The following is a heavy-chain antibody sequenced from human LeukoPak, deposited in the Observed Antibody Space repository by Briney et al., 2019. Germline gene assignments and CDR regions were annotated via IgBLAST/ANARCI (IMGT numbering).Heavy chain of an antibody. D-gene: IGHD4-17*01. V-gene: IGHV3-53*01. J-gene: IGHJ4*02. CDR3: ARVVDHDYGDYYLDY. Sequence: GGSLRLSCAASGFTFSSNDMSWVRQAPGKGLECISVIYSGGSTDYADSVKGRLTISRDNSKNTLYLQMNSLSAEDTAVYYCARVVDHDYGDYYLDYWGQGTLVTVSS. CDR2: IYSGGST. CDR1: GFTFSSND.